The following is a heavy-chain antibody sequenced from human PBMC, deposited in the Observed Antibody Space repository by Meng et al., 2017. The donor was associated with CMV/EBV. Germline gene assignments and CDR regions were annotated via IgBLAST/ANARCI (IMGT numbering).Heavy chain of an antibody. D-gene: IGHD1-26*01. Sequence: GGSLRLSCAASGSTFSSYAMHWVRQAPGKGLEWVAVISYDGSNKYYADSVKGRFTISRDNSKNTLYLQMNSLRAEDMALYYCAKQSSGSYDFFDYWGQGTLVTVSS. CDR1: GSTFSSYA. CDR3: AKQSSGSYDFFDY. V-gene: IGHV3-30-3*02. J-gene: IGHJ4*02. CDR2: ISYDGSNK.